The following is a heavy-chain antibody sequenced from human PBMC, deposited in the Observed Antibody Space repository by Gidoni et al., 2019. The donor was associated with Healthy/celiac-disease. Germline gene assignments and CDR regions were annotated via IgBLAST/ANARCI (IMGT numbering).Heavy chain of an antibody. CDR1: GATLSSYA. CDR3: ARGLYGDSYYYYGMDV. D-gene: IGHD4-17*01. Sequence: QVQLVQSGAEVKKPGSSVKVSCKASGATLSSYAISWVRQAPGQGLEWMGGIIPIFGTASYAQKFQGRVTITADESTSTAYMKLSSLRSEDTAVYYCARGLYGDSYYYYGMDVWGQGTTVTVSS. CDR2: IIPIFGTA. V-gene: IGHV1-69*01. J-gene: IGHJ6*02.